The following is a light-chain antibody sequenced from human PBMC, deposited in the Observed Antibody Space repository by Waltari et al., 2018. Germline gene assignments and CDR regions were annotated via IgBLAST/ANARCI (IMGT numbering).Light chain of an antibody. Sequence: QSVLTQLPSASGTPGQGVTISCSGSSSNIGDNYVYWYQQFPGTSPKLLIHRNNQRPSGVPDRFSGSKSGTSAFLVISGLRSEDEADYHCATWDDSLSGWVFGGETKVTVL. CDR2: RNN. J-gene: IGLJ3*02. CDR1: SSNIGDNY. CDR3: ATWDDSLSGWV. V-gene: IGLV1-47*01.